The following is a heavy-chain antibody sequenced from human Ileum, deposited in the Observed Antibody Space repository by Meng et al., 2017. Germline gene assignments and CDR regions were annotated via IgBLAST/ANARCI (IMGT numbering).Heavy chain of an antibody. Sequence: VRPLQSGPGLVKPSQTLSLPCAVSGGSVSSNIAAWNWIRQSPLRGLEWLGRTYYRSKWYSEYAVSVKSRISITPDTSKNQFSLQMNSVTPEDTAVYYCASGSGSLDYWGPGTLVTVSS. V-gene: IGHV6-1*01. J-gene: IGHJ4*02. CDR2: TYYRSKWYS. CDR1: GGSVSSNIAA. CDR3: ASGSGSLDY. D-gene: IGHD3-3*01.